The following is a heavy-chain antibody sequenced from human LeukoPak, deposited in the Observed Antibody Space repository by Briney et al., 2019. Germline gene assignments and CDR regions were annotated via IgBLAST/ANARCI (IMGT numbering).Heavy chain of an antibody. J-gene: IGHJ4*02. CDR2: INPNSGGT. V-gene: IGHV1-2*02. CDR3: ARAAMVKDSFDY. CDR1: GYTFTDYY. Sequence: PGESLKISCKGSGYTFTDYYINWVRQAPGQGLEWMGWINPNSGGTDYAQKFQSRVTMTRDTSISTAYMELSSLRSDDTAVYYCARAAMVKDSFDYWGQGTLVTVSS. D-gene: IGHD5-18*01.